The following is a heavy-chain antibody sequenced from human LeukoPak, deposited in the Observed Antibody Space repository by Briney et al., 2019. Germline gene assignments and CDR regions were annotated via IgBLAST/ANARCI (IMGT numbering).Heavy chain of an antibody. CDR1: GFSFSSYW. J-gene: IGHJ4*02. D-gene: IGHD3-10*01. CDR3: ARGLYGPDY. V-gene: IGHV3-74*01. CDR2: INNVGSDS. Sequence: GGSLRLSCIASGFSFSSYWMHWVRQAPGKGPVWVSRINNVGSDSVFADSVKGRFTVSRDNAKNTLYLQMNSLRVEDTAVYYCARGLYGPDYWGQGTLVTVSS.